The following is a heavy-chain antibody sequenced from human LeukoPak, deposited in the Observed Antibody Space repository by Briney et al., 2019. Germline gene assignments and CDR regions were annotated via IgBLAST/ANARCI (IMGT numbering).Heavy chain of an antibody. CDR1: GGSFSGYY. V-gene: IGHV4-34*01. CDR3: AREGGIRKNDY. Sequence: SETLSLTGAVYGGSFSGYYWSWIRQPPGKGLEWIGEINHSGSTNYNPSLKSRVTISVDTSKNQFSLKLSSVTAADTAVYYCAREGGIRKNDYWGQGTLVTVSS. J-gene: IGHJ4*02. CDR2: INHSGST.